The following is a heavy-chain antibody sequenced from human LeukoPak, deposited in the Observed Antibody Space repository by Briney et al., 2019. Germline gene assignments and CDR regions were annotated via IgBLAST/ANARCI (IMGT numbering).Heavy chain of an antibody. V-gene: IGHV3-15*01. CDR3: TARPMYYYDSSGYYVDY. J-gene: IGHJ4*02. D-gene: IGHD3-22*01. Sequence: PGGSLRLSCAASRFIFSSYGIHWVRQAPGKGLEWVGRIKSKTDGGTTDYAAPVKGRFTISRDDSKNTLYLQMNSLKTEDTAVYYCTARPMYYYDSSGYYVDYWGQGTLVTVSS. CDR1: RFIFSSYG. CDR2: IKSKTDGGTT.